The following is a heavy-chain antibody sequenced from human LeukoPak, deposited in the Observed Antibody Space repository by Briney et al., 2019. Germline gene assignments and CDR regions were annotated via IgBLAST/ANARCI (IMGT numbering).Heavy chain of an antibody. J-gene: IGHJ4*02. V-gene: IGHV4-30-4*01. CDR2: IYYSGST. D-gene: IGHD3-22*01. Sequence: SETLSLTCTVSGDSITSGDYYWSWIRQPPGKGLEWIGYIYYSGSTYYNPSLKSRVTISVDTSKNQFSLKLSSVTAADTAVYYCARDNYYDSSGYFLFDYWGQGTLVTVSS. CDR3: ARDNYYDSSGYFLFDY. CDR1: GDSITSGDYY.